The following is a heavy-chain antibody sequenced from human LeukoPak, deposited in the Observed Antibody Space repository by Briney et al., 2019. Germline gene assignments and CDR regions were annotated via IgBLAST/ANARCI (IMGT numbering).Heavy chain of an antibody. D-gene: IGHD3-10*01. J-gene: IGHJ4*02. CDR3: ARRSWFAEFLG. Sequence: PSETLSLTCAVSGYSISSGYYWGWIRQPPGKGLEWIGSIYYSGSTYYNPSLKSRVTISVDTSKNQFSLKLSSVTAADTAVYYCARRSWFAEFLGWGQGTLVTVSS. CDR1: GYSISSGYY. V-gene: IGHV4-38-2*01. CDR2: IYYSGST.